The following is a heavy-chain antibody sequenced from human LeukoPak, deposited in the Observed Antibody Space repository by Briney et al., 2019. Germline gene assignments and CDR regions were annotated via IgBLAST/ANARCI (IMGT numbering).Heavy chain of an antibody. D-gene: IGHD3-3*01. J-gene: IGHJ4*02. Sequence: GGSLRLSCAASGFTFSSYSMNWVRQAPGKGLEWVSLISGSGGNTYYADSVKGRFTISRDNSKNTLYLQMNSLRAEDTALYSCFGGSGYYSDYWGQGTLVTVSP. CDR3: FGGSGYYSDY. V-gene: IGHV3-23*01. CDR2: ISGSGGNT. CDR1: GFTFSSYS.